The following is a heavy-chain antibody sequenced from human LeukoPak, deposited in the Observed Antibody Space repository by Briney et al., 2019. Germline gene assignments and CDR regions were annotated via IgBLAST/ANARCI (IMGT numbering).Heavy chain of an antibody. Sequence: GGSLRLSCAASGFTFSSYAMSWVRQAPGKGLGWVSAISGSGGSTYYADSVKGRFTISRDNSRNTLYLQMNSLRAEDTAVYYCAIDTRITMVRGMGYWGQGTLVTVSS. D-gene: IGHD3-10*01. CDR1: GFTFSSYA. CDR2: ISGSGGST. V-gene: IGHV3-23*01. J-gene: IGHJ4*02. CDR3: AIDTRITMVRGMGY.